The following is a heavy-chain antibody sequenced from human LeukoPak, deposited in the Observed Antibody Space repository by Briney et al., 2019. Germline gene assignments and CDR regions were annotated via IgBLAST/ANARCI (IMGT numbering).Heavy chain of an antibody. CDR1: GFTFSSYG. J-gene: IGHJ4*02. Sequence: PGGSLRLSCAASGFTFSSYGMHWVRQAPGKGLEWVAFIRYDGSNKYYADSVKGRFTISRDNSKNTLYLQMNSLRAEDTAVYYCAKDRYGDWWYFDYWGQGTLVTVSS. D-gene: IGHD4-17*01. CDR3: AKDRYGDWWYFDY. CDR2: IRYDGSNK. V-gene: IGHV3-30*02.